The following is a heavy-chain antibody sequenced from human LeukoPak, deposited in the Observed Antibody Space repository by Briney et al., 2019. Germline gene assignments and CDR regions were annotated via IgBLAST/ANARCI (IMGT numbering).Heavy chain of an antibody. D-gene: IGHD5-18*01. Sequence: SSETLSLTCTVSGGSISSYYWSWIRQPPGKGLEWIGYIYYSGSTYYNPSLRSRVTISVDTSKNQFSLKLSSVTAADTAVYYCARHNTRNGIQLWSAPFDYWGQGTLVTVSS. CDR2: IYYSGST. V-gene: IGHV4-59*08. CDR3: ARHNTRNGIQLWSAPFDY. J-gene: IGHJ4*02. CDR1: GGSISSYY.